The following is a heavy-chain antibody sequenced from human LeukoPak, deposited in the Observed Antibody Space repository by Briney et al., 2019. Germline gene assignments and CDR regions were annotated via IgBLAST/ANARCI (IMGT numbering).Heavy chain of an antibody. Sequence: GGSLRLFCAASGFTDSSNYMSWVRQAPGKGLEWVSLIYSGGNTFYPDSVKGRFTISRDNSKNTLYLQMNSLRAEETAVNDCARSYSRGYGSLPQYWGEGTLVTVSS. CDR3: ARSYSRGYGSLPQY. J-gene: IGHJ4*02. V-gene: IGHV3-53*01. CDR1: GFTDSSNY. CDR2: IYSGGNT. D-gene: IGHD1-26*01.